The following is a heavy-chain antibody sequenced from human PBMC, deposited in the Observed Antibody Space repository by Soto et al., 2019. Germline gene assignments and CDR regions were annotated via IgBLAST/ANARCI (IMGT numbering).Heavy chain of an antibody. D-gene: IGHD5-12*01. CDR2: ISSSSGST. CDR1: GFTFSDYY. V-gene: IGHV3-11*06. CDR3: ARDRGGYDRLYYYHGMDV. Sequence: GGSLRLSCAASGFTFSDYYMSWIRQAPGKGLEYISYISSSSGSTDYADFVKGRFTISRDNAKNSLYLQMSSLRAEDTAVYYCARDRGGYDRLYYYHGMDVWGQGTTVTVSS. J-gene: IGHJ6*02.